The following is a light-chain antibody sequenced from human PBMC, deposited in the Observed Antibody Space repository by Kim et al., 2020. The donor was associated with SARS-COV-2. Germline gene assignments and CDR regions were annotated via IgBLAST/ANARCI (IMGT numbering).Light chain of an antibody. V-gene: IGKV1-17*01. Sequence: AAVGDRVTITCRASEGIDKDLAWYQQKPGSAPKRLIYAASTLQSGVPSRFSGSGSWTEFTLTISSMQPEDFATYYCLQHNSYPITFGGGTKVDIK. J-gene: IGKJ4*01. CDR3: LQHNSYPIT. CDR2: AAS. CDR1: EGIDKD.